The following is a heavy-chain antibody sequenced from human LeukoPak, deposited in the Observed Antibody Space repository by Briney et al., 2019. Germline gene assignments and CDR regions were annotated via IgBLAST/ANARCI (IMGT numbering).Heavy chain of an antibody. CDR3: ARRNYGANWFDP. CDR2: ISYDGSNK. D-gene: IGHD1-7*01. Sequence: GGSLRLSCAASGFTFSSYAMHWVRQAPGKGLEWVAVISYDGSNKYYADSVKGRFTISRDNSENTLYLQMNSLRAEDTAVYYCARRNYGANWFDPWGQGTLVTVSS. V-gene: IGHV3-30-3*01. CDR1: GFTFSSYA. J-gene: IGHJ5*02.